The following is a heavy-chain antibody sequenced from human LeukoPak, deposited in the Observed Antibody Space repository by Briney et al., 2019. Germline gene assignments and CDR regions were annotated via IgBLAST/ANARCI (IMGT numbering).Heavy chain of an antibody. CDR2: ISAYNGNT. J-gene: IGHJ6*03. Sequence: ASVKVSCKASGYTFTSYGISWVRQAPGQGLEWMGWISAYNGNTNYAQKLQGRVTMTTDTSTSTAYMELSSLRSEDTAVYYCAIGAFGEQDYYYYYYMDVWGKGTTVTVSS. CDR1: GYTFTSYG. CDR3: AIGAFGEQDYYYYYYMDV. D-gene: IGHD3-10*01. V-gene: IGHV1-18*01.